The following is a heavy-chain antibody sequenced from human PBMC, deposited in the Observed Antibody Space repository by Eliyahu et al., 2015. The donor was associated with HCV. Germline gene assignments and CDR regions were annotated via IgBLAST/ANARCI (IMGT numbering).Heavy chain of an antibody. CDR1: FSSYA. D-gene: IGHD2-15*01. V-gene: IGHV3-23*01. Sequence: FSSYAXSWXXQAPGKGLEXVXAISGSGGSTYYADSVKGRFTISRDNSKNTLYLQMNSLRAEDTAVYYCAKEVVVAVTGYYYYGMDVWGQGTTVTVSS. CDR2: ISGSGGST. J-gene: IGHJ6*02. CDR3: AKEVVVAVTGYYYYGMDV.